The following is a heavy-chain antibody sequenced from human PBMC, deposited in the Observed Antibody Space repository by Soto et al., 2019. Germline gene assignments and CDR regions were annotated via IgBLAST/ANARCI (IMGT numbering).Heavy chain of an antibody. D-gene: IGHD5-18*01. J-gene: IGHJ4*02. CDR2: IYYSGST. CDR3: ARRGYSYGNFDY. V-gene: IGHV4-39*01. CDR1: GGSISSSSYY. Sequence: SETLSLTCTVSGGSISSSSYYWGWIRQPPGKGLEWIGSIYYSGSTYYNPSLKSRVTISVDTSKNQFSLKLSSMTAADTAVYYCARRGYSYGNFDYWGQGTLVTVSS.